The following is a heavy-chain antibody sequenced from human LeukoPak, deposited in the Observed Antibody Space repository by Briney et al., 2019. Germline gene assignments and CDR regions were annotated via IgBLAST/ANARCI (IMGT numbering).Heavy chain of an antibody. CDR3: AKDPRYCSSTSCWELDY. V-gene: IGHV3-23*01. CDR2: ISGDGVSP. CDR1: GFTFNNYA. D-gene: IGHD2-2*01. Sequence: PGGSLRLSCAASGFTFNNYALTWVRQTPGKGLECVSAISGDGVSPYYADSVRGRFTISRDNSKNTLYLQMNSLRVEDTAVYYCAKDPRYCSSTSCWELDYWGQGTLVTVSS. J-gene: IGHJ4*02.